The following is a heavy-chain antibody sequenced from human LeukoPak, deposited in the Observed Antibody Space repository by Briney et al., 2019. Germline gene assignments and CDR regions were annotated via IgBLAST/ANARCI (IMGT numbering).Heavy chain of an antibody. CDR3: AKDLGQWVVTSWFDP. CDR1: GFTFSSYG. V-gene: IGHV3-30*18. J-gene: IGHJ5*02. CDR2: ISYDGSNK. Sequence: GGSLRLSCAASGFTFSSYGMHWVRQAPGKGLEWVAVISYDGSNKYYADSVKGRFTISRDNSKNTLYLHVNSLRAEDTAVYYYAKDLGQWVVTSWFDPWGQGTLVTVSS. D-gene: IGHD3-22*01.